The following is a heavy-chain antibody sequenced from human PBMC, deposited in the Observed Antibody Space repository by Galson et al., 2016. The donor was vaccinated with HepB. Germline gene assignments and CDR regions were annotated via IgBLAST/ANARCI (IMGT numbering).Heavy chain of an antibody. D-gene: IGHD3-3*01. J-gene: IGHJ6*02. CDR2: ISYDGSRK. Sequence: SLRLSCAASGFSFSSYAVHWARQAPGKGLEWVAVISYDGSRKDYADSVKGRFTISRDNSKSTLNLQMNSLRPEDSAVYYCARVMYDLRDYYHYYGMDVWGQGTTVTVSS. CDR1: GFSFSSYA. CDR3: ARVMYDLRDYYHYYGMDV. V-gene: IGHV3-30*04.